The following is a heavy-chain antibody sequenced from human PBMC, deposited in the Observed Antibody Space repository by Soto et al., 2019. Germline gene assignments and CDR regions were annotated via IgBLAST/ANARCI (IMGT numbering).Heavy chain of an antibody. CDR2: ISAYNGNT. CDR3: ASSTSHAFDI. CDR1: GYTFTSYG. V-gene: IGHV1-18*04. D-gene: IGHD3-16*01. Sequence: ASVKVSCKASGYTFTSYGIGWVRQAPGQGLEWMGWISAYNGNTNYAQVLQGRVTMTTDTSTSTAYMELRSLRSDDTAVYYCASSTSHAFDIWGQGTMVTVSS. J-gene: IGHJ3*02.